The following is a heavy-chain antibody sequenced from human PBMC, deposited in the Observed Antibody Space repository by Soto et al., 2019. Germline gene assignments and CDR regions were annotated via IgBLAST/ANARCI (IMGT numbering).Heavy chain of an antibody. V-gene: IGHV3-30*18. CDR3: AKDESDPLYHYYGMDV. Sequence: PGGSLRLSCAASGFTFSSYGMHWVRQAPGKGLEWVAVISYDGSNKYYADSVKGRFTISRDNSKNTLYLQMNSLRAEDTAVYYCAKDESDPLYHYYGMDVWGQGTTVTVSS. CDR2: ISYDGSNK. CDR1: GFTFSSYG. J-gene: IGHJ6*02.